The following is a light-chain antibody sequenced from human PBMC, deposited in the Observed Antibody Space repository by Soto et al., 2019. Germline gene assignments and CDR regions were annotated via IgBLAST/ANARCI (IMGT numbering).Light chain of an antibody. CDR2: AAS. CDR1: QSISNN. CDR3: LQTYSTWT. J-gene: IGKJ1*01. V-gene: IGKV1-39*01. Sequence: DIQMTQSPTSLSASVGDRVTVTCRASQSISNNLSWYQQKPGKAPRLLIYAASSLQSGVPSRFSGSGSGTDFTLTISSLQPEDXATYFCLQTYSTWTFGQGTKVEIK.